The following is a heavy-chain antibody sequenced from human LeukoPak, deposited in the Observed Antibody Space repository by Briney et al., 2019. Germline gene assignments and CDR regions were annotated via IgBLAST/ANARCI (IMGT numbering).Heavy chain of an antibody. D-gene: IGHD4-23*01. CDR1: GGSISSGGYH. CDR2: IYYSGST. J-gene: IGHJ4*02. V-gene: IGHV4-31*03. CDR3: ADLSSEVN. Sequence: SETLSLTCTVSGGSISSGGYHWSWIRQHPGKGLEWIGYIYYSGSTYYNPSLKSRVTISVDTSKNQFSLKLSSVTAADTAVYYCADLSSEVNWGQGTLVTVSS.